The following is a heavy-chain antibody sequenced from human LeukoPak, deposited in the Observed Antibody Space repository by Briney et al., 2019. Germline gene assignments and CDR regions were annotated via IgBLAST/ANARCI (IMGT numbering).Heavy chain of an antibody. V-gene: IGHV4-61*02. CDR2: ISTSGST. CDR3: ARDVRWENALDI. CDR1: GDSISSGTYY. J-gene: IGHJ3*02. D-gene: IGHD5-24*01. Sequence: SETLSLTCTVSGDSISSGTYYWSWTRQPAGKGLEWIGRISTSGSTNYNPSLKSRVTISVDTSKNQFSLKLSSVTAADTAVYYCARDVRWENALDIWGQGTVVTVSS.